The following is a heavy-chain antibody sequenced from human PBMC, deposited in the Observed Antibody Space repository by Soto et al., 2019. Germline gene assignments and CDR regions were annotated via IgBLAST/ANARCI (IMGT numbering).Heavy chain of an antibody. CDR3: ARLGDYYQSLDH. Sequence: PSETLSLTCTVSGGSFSPNCWIWIRQPPGKGMEWVGYSYYGGKESYKTYLKSRVNISLETSKSQFSMRLTSVTAADTAVYYCARLGDYYQSLDHWGQGTLVTVSS. V-gene: IGHV4-59*08. CDR2: SYYGGKE. J-gene: IGHJ5*02. CDR1: GGSFSPNC. D-gene: IGHD3-22*01.